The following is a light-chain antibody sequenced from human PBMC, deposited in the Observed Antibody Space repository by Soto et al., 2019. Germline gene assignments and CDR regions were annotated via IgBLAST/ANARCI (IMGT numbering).Light chain of an antibody. CDR2: GAS. CDR3: QQYHNWPIT. Sequence: DILMTQSPSTVSVSAGERATLSCRASQSVSRNFAWYQQKPGHAPRLLIHGASSRDTGIPARFSGSGSGTEFTLTISSLQSEDFAAYYCQQYHNWPITFGQGTRLEIK. V-gene: IGKV3-15*01. J-gene: IGKJ5*01. CDR1: QSVSRN.